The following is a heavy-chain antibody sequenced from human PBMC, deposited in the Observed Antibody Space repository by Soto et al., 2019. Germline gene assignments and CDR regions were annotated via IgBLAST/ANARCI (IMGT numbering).Heavy chain of an antibody. CDR3: ARRGRDGYNLRY. V-gene: IGHV1-8*01. D-gene: IGHD5-12*01. CDR1: GYTFTSYD. CDR2: MNPNSGNT. Sequence: ASVKVSCKASGYTFTSYDINWVRQATGQGLEWMGWMNPNSGNTGYAQKFQGRVTTTRNTSISTAYMELSSLRSEDTAVYYCARRGRDGYNLRYWGQGTLVTVSS. J-gene: IGHJ4*02.